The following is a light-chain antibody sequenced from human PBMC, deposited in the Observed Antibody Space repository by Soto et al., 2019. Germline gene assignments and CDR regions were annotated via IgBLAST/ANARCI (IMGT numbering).Light chain of an antibody. J-gene: IGLJ1*01. CDR1: DTDVGQDKS. CDR2: EVT. CDR3: VSYTDTDTLV. V-gene: IGLV2-14*01. Sequence: QSALIQPASVSGSRGQSIIISCVGRDTDVGQDKSVSWYQQGPGQAPKLLIFEVTNRPSGVSKRFSGSRSGNTASLTISGLQPDDEGDYFCVSYTDTDTLVFGTGTKLTVL.